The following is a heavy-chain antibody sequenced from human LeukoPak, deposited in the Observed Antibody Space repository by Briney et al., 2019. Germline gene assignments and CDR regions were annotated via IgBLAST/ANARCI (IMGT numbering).Heavy chain of an antibody. J-gene: IGHJ6*02. V-gene: IGHV3-7*01. CDR3: ARDTYSYGYYYGMDV. CDR2: IKQDGSEK. D-gene: IGHD5-18*01. CDR1: GFTFSSYW. Sequence: GGSLRLSCAASGFTFSSYWMSWVRQAPGKGLEWVANIKQDGSEKYYVDSVKGRFTISRDNAKNSLYLQMNSLRAEDTAVYYCARDTYSYGYYYGMDVWGQGATVTVSS.